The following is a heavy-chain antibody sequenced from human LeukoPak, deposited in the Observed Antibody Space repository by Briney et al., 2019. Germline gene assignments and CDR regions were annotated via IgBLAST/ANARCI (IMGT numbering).Heavy chain of an antibody. V-gene: IGHV3-11*06. Sequence: KPGGSLRLSGAASGFTLSDYFMSWIRQAPGKGLEWVSYISSSSSYINYADSVKGRFTISRDNAKNSLYLQMNSLRAEDTAVYYCARDRYILTGYYYFDYWGQGTLVTVSS. J-gene: IGHJ4*02. D-gene: IGHD3-9*01. CDR2: ISSSSSYI. CDR1: GFTLSDYF. CDR3: ARDRYILTGYYYFDY.